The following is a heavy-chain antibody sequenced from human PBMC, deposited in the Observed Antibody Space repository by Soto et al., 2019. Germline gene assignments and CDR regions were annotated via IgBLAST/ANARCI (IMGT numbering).Heavy chain of an antibody. Sequence: GESLKISCKVSGYRFTTYWIGWVRQMPGKGLEWMGIIYPGDSDARYSPSFQGLVTISADKSIFTAYLQWSSLKASDIAMYFCARHQSGSGNSNFDFWGQGTPVTVSS. J-gene: IGHJ4*02. V-gene: IGHV5-51*01. CDR3: ARHQSGSGNSNFDF. D-gene: IGHD3-10*01. CDR1: GYRFTTYW. CDR2: IYPGDSDA.